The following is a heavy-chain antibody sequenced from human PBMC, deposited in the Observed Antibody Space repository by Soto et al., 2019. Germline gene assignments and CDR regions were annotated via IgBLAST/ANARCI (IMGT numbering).Heavy chain of an antibody. Sequence: GGSLRLSCAASGFTFSSYGMNWVRQAPGKGLEWVAVIWYDGSNKYYADSVKGRFTISRDNSKNTLYLQMNSLRAEDTAVYYCARDSDHKLVQPLYYFDYWGQGTLVTVSS. CDR3: ARDSDHKLVQPLYYFDY. CDR2: IWYDGSNK. V-gene: IGHV3-33*08. CDR1: GFTFSSYG. D-gene: IGHD2-8*02. J-gene: IGHJ4*02.